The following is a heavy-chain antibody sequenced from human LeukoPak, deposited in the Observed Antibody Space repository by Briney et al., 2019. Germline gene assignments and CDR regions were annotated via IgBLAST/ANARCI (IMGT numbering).Heavy chain of an antibody. CDR1: GSSLSDYY. CDR3: ARDPPYSVTLPSY. V-gene: IGHV3-11*01. D-gene: IGHD5/OR15-5a*01. J-gene: IGHJ4*02. Sequence: PGGSLTLSCAASGSSLSDYYMRWIRPAPGQGLEWMSSTSSSGSSRYYADAATGRYTISRDNSQNTLSLQMTRLRPEDTALYYCARDPPYSVTLPSYWGARTLGTVSS. CDR2: TSSSGSSR.